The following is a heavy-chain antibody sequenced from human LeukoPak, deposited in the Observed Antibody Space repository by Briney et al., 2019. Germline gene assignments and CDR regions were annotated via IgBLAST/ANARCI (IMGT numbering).Heavy chain of an antibody. V-gene: IGHV1-2*02. D-gene: IGHD3-22*01. CDR3: ARREYYATSGLDF. Sequence: ASVKVSCKASGYTFTAFHMHWVRQAPGQGLEWMGWINPNSGGTDYAQDFQGRVTMTRDTSISTAYMEVTSLRFDDTALYYCARREYYATSGLDFWGQGTPITVSS. CDR1: GYTFTAFH. J-gene: IGHJ4*02. CDR2: INPNSGGT.